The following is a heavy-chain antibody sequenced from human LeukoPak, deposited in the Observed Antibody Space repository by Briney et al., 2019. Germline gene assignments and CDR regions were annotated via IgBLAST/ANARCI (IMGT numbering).Heavy chain of an antibody. Sequence: ASVKVSCKASGYTFTDYFMHWVRQAPGQGLEWMGWINPKNGGTNYAQNFQGRVTMTRDTSITTAYMEVRGLTSDDTAVYYCARTPRREYYDSSGYHDYWGQGTLVTVSS. D-gene: IGHD3-22*01. CDR1: GYTFTDYF. CDR2: INPKNGGT. CDR3: ARTPRREYYDSSGYHDY. V-gene: IGHV1-2*02. J-gene: IGHJ4*02.